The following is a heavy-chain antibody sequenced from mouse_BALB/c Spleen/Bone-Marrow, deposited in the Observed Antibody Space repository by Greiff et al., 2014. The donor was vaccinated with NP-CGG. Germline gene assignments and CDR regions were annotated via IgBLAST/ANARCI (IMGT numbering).Heavy chain of an antibody. CDR1: GFSFSGYG. J-gene: IGHJ3*01. V-gene: IGHV5-6*02. CDR3: ARPFTTVVATVFAY. Sequence: EVMLVESGGDLVKPGGSLKLSCAASGFSFSGYGMSWVRQTPDKRLEWVATIGVGGTYTYYPDSVKGRFTISRDNAKNTLYLRMSSLKSEDTAMYCCARPFTTVVATVFAYWGQGTLVTVSA. D-gene: IGHD1-1*01. CDR2: IGVGGTYT.